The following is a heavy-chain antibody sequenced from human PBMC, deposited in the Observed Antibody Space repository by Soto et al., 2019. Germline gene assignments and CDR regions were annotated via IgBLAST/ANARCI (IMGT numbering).Heavy chain of an antibody. D-gene: IGHD3-3*01. Sequence: QVQLVESGGGVVQPGRSLRLSCAASGFTFSSYGMHWVRQAPGKGLEWVAGIWYDGSNKYYADSVKGRFTISRDNSKNALSLQMNSLRDEDTAVYYWARGAERITIAALYYYGMDVCGQGTPVTVSS. CDR2: IWYDGSNK. CDR1: GFTFSSYG. J-gene: IGHJ6*02. V-gene: IGHV3-33*01. CDR3: ARGAERITIAALYYYGMDV.